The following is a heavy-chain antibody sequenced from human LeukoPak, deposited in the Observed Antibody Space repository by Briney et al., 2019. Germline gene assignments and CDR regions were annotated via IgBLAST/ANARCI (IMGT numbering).Heavy chain of an antibody. CDR3: ARASIVVYSWFDP. Sequence: SETLSLTCTVSGGSISSYYWSWIRQPPGKGLEWIGYIYYSGSTNYNPSLKSRVTISVDTSKNQFSLKLSSVTAADTAVYYCARASIVVYSWFDPWGQGTLVTVSS. D-gene: IGHD1-26*01. V-gene: IGHV4-59*08. CDR1: GGSISSYY. J-gene: IGHJ5*02. CDR2: IYYSGST.